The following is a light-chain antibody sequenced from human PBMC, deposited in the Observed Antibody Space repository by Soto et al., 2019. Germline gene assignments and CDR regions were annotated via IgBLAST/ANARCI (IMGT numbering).Light chain of an antibody. CDR1: SGHSSYI. Sequence: LLTQSSSASASLGSSVKLTCTLSSGHSSYIIAWHQQQPGKAPRYLMKLEGSGSYNKGSGVPDRFSGSSSGADRYLTISNLQSEDEADYYCETWDSNSWVFGGGTKVTVL. J-gene: IGLJ3*02. CDR2: LEGSGSY. CDR3: ETWDSNSWV. V-gene: IGLV4-60*03.